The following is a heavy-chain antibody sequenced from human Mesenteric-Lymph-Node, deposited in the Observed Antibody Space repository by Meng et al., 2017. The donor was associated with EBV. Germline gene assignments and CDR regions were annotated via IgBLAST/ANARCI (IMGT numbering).Heavy chain of an antibody. CDR3: ARQGPSGRTFDY. V-gene: IGHV4-39*01. J-gene: IGHJ4*02. D-gene: IGHD1-26*01. CDR2: YYNSGST. Sequence: HRRRQESGPGLVKPSETLSLTCTVSGGSISSSSYYWGWIRQPPGKGLEWIGTYYNSGSTHYNPSLKSRVTISVDTSNNQFSLRLISVTAADTAAYYCARQGPSGRTFDYWGQGTLVTVSS. CDR1: GGSISSSSYY.